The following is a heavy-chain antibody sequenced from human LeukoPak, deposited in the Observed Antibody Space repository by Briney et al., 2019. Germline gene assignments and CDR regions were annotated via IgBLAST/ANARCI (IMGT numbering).Heavy chain of an antibody. D-gene: IGHD3-10*01. Sequence: SETLSLTCTVSGGSISSGSYYWSWIRQPAGKGLEWIGRFYTSGSTNYNPSLKSRVTISVDTSKNQFSLKLSSVTAADTAVYYCARDLWFGAGRVFDIWGQGTMVTVSS. J-gene: IGHJ3*02. CDR3: ARDLWFGAGRVFDI. CDR1: GGSISSGSYY. CDR2: FYTSGST. V-gene: IGHV4-61*02.